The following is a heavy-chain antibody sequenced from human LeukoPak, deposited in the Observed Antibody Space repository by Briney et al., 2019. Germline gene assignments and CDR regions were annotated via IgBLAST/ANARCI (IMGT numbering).Heavy chain of an antibody. J-gene: IGHJ6*02. V-gene: IGHV4-39*07. D-gene: IGHD4-17*01. CDR2: INHSGST. CDR1: GGSIRSSYYY. Sequence: SETLSLTCTVSGGSIRSSYYYWGWIRQPPGKGLEWIGEINHSGSTNYNPSLKSRVTISVDTSKNQFSLKLSSATAADTAVYYCARETEWYGDYYYYYGMDVWGQGTTVTVSS. CDR3: ARETEWYGDYYYYYGMDV.